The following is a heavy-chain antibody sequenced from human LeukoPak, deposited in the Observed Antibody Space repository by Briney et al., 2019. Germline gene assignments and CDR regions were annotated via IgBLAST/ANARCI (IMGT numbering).Heavy chain of an antibody. CDR2: IYYSGST. J-gene: IGHJ4*02. Sequence: SEALSLTCTVSGGSVSSGSYYWSWIRQPPGKGLEWIGYIYYSGSTNYNPSLKSRVTISVDTSKNQFSLKLSSVTAADTAVYYCARSGIAAHFDYWGQGTLVTVSS. CDR3: ARSGIAAHFDY. D-gene: IGHD6-13*01. V-gene: IGHV4-61*01. CDR1: GGSVSSGSYY.